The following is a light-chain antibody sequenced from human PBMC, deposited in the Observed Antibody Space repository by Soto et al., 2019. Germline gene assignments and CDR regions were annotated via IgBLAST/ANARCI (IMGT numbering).Light chain of an antibody. CDR1: QSISSW. CDR2: KAS. CDR3: QQYYSAPS. Sequence: DIQMTQSPSTLSASVGDRVTITCRASQSISSWLAWYQQKPGKAPKLLIYKASSLESGVPSRFSGSGSGTEFTLTISSLQAEDVAVYYCQQYYSAPSFGPGTKVDIK. J-gene: IGKJ3*01. V-gene: IGKV1-5*03.